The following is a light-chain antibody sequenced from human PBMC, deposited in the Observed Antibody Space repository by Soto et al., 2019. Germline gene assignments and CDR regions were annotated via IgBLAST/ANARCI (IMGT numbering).Light chain of an antibody. V-gene: IGKV3-15*01. CDR3: QQYKSYSWT. Sequence: EIVMTQSPATLSVPPGERATLSCRASQSVSTNFAWYQQRPGQAPRLLIYGASTRATGIPARFSGSGSGTEYTLTISSLQPDDFATYYCQQYKSYSWTFGQGTKVDIK. CDR1: QSVSTN. CDR2: GAS. J-gene: IGKJ1*01.